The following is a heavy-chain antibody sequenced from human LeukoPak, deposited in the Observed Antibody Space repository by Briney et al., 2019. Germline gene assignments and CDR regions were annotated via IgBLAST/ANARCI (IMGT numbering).Heavy chain of an antibody. CDR2: VSGSGTAT. Sequence: GGSLRLSCAASGFTFSSYAMSWVRQAPGKGLEWVSVVSGSGTATYYADSVKGRFSISRDNSKNTLYVQMNSLSPEDTAIYYCAKGPVVPVATYFFDYWGRGTLVIVSS. V-gene: IGHV3-23*01. J-gene: IGHJ4*02. CDR1: GFTFSSYA. D-gene: IGHD2-2*01. CDR3: AKGPVVPVATYFFDY.